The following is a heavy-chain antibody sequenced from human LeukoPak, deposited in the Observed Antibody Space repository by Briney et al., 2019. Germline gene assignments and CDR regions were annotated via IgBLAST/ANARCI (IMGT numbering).Heavy chain of an antibody. Sequence: GGSLRLSCAASGFTFSSNGMNWVRQAPGKGLEWVSSISSSSSYIYYADSVKGRFTISRDNAKNSLYLQMNSLRAEDTAVYYCARDSAGALFVGSVAFDIWGQGTMVTVSS. CDR1: GFTFSSNG. CDR3: ARDSAGALFVGSVAFDI. CDR2: ISSSSSYI. D-gene: IGHD1-26*01. J-gene: IGHJ3*02. V-gene: IGHV3-21*01.